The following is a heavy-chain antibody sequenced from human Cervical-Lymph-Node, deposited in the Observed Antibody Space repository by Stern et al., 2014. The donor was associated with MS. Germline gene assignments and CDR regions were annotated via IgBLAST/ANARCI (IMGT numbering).Heavy chain of an antibody. Sequence: VQLGQSGGGLVKPWGSLRLSCAASGFTFRNAWMTWIRQAPGKGLEWVGRIKSKTDGGTTDYAAPVKGRFTISRDDSKNPLYLQMNSLKTEDTAVYYCTPLDRSYPYYYYGMDVWGQGTTVTVSS. CDR3: TPLDRSYPYYYYGMDV. V-gene: IGHV3-15*01. D-gene: IGHD1-26*01. CDR2: IKSKTDGGTT. CDR1: GFTFRNAW. J-gene: IGHJ6*02.